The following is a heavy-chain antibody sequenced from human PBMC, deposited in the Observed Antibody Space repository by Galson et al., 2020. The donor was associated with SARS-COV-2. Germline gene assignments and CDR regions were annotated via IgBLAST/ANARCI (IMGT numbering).Heavy chain of an antibody. D-gene: IGHD4-4*01. J-gene: IGHJ5*02. CDR1: GDSISTHKW. CDR2: VHHSGST. V-gene: IGHV4-4*02. CDR3: TRGDTVTTSGNWFDP. Sequence: SETLSLTCAVSGDSISTHKWWSWVRQSPGKGLEWIGEVHHSGSTNYDPSLKSRVTISLDKSNNHFSLNLRSVTAADTAVYYCTRGDTVTTSGNWFDPWGQGTLVTVSS.